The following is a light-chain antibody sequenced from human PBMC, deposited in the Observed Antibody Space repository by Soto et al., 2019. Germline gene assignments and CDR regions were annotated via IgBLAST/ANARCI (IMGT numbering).Light chain of an antibody. CDR3: MQALQTPT. V-gene: IGKV2-28*01. Sequence: IVLPQSPLSLAVTPGEPASISCRSSQSLLKTDGFQYLDWYLQKPGQSPQLLIFVASNRASGVPDRFSGSGSGTDFTLRISRVEAEDVGVYYCMQALQTPTFGQGTRLEIK. CDR1: QSLLKTDGFQY. CDR2: VAS. J-gene: IGKJ5*01.